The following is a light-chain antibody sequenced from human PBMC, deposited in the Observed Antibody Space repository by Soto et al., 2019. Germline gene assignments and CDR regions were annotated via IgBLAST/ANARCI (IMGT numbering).Light chain of an antibody. CDR1: QSISSW. CDR2: DAS. Sequence: DIQMTQSPSTLSASVGDRVTITCRASQSISSWLAWYQQKPGKAPKLLIYDASSLESGVPSRFSGSGSGTEFTLNIISLQTDDFATDYCQQYNSYSYTFGQGTNLEIK. CDR3: QQYNSYSYT. V-gene: IGKV1-5*01. J-gene: IGKJ2*01.